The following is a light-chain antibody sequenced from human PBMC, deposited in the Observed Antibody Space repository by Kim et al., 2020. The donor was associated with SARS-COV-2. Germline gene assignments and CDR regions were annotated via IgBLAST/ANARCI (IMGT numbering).Light chain of an antibody. CDR2: DAS. CDR3: QYGIN. V-gene: IGKV3-11*01. J-gene: IGKJ5*01. CDR1: QSVSNY. Sequence: AILSLAPGEQATLSCRASQSVSNYLAWYQQKPGQAPRLLIYDASKRATGIPARFSGSGSGTDFTLTISSLEPEDLAVYYCQYGINFGQGTRLEIK.